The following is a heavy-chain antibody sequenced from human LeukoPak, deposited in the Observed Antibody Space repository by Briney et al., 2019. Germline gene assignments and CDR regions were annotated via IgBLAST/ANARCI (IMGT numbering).Heavy chain of an antibody. CDR1: GFTVSSNY. J-gene: IGHJ4*02. CDR2: IYSGGST. D-gene: IGHD3-10*01. V-gene: IGHV3-53*01. Sequence: GGSLRLSCAVSGFTVSSNYMSWVRQAPGKGLEWVSVIYSGGSTYYADSVKGRFTISRDNSKNTLYLQMNSLRAEDTAVYYCARGSAVRGLVTDYWGQGTLVTVSS. CDR3: ARGSAVRGLVTDY.